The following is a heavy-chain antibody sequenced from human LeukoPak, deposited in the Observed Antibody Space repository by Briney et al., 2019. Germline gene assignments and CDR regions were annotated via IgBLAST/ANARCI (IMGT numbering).Heavy chain of an antibody. CDR3: ARAWGYNVENYYYMDV. CDR1: GFTFSSYE. CDR2: ISSSGSTI. J-gene: IGHJ6*03. Sequence: GGSLRLSCAASGFTFSSYEMNWVRQAPGKGLEWVSYISSSGSTIYYADSVKGRFTISRDNAKNSLYLQMNSLRAEDTAVYYCARAWGYNVENYYYMDVWGKGTTVTISS. D-gene: IGHD5-24*01. V-gene: IGHV3-48*03.